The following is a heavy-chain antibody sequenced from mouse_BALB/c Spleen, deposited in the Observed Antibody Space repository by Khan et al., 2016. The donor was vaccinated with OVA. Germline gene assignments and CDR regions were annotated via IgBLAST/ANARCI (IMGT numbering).Heavy chain of an antibody. Sequence: VQLQESGAELVRPGTSVKLSCKTSGYIFTSYWIHWVKQRSGQGLEWIARIYPGTNNTYYNENFKDKATLTADKASSTAYLQLSSLKSEDSAVLFCAREEALYYFDYWGQGTTLTVSA. CDR3: AREEALYYFDY. J-gene: IGHJ2*01. V-gene: IGHV1S132*01. D-gene: IGHD3-2*02. CDR2: IYPGTNNT. CDR1: GYIFTSYW.